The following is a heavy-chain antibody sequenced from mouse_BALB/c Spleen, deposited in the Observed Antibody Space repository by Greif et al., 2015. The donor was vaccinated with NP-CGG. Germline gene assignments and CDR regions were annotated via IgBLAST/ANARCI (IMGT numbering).Heavy chain of an antibody. CDR1: GYAFTNYL. D-gene: IGHD3-1*01. V-gene: IGHV1-54*01. CDR3: ARSGSWALYYFDY. Sequence: QVQLQQSGAELVRPGTSVKVSCKASGYAFTNYLIEWVKQRPGQGLEWIGVINPGSGGTNYNEKFKGKATLTADKSSSTAYMQLSSLTSDDSAVYFCARSGSWALYYFDYWGQGTTLTVSS. CDR2: INPGSGGT. J-gene: IGHJ2*01.